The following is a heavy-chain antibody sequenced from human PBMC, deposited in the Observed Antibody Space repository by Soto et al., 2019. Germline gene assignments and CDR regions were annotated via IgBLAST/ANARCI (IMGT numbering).Heavy chain of an antibody. D-gene: IGHD3-22*01. CDR3: STRAYDTNGYYRFDP. CDR1: GGSFSGHS. J-gene: IGHJ5*01. CDR2: INHSGRV. V-gene: IGHV4-34*01. Sequence: SETLSLTCAVYGGSFSGHSWTWIRQSPGKGLEWIGDINHSGRVNYSPSLKSRVTISLDTSKDQFSLTLSAVTAADTAMYYCSTRAYDTNGYYRFDPWGQGTLVTVSS.